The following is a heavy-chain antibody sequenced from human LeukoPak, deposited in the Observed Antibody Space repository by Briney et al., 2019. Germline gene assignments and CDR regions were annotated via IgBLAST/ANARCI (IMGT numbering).Heavy chain of an antibody. CDR3: ATGLVQDYSSGSAQNY. J-gene: IGHJ4*02. V-gene: IGHV3-74*01. Sequence: PGGSLRLSCAASGFTFSSYWMHWVRQPPGKGLVWVSRIKSDGSSATYADSVRGRFTISRDNAKKTLYLQMNGLRAEDTAVYYCATGLVQDYSSGSAQNYWGQGTLVTVSS. D-gene: IGHD3-10*01. CDR2: IKSDGSSA. CDR1: GFTFSSYW.